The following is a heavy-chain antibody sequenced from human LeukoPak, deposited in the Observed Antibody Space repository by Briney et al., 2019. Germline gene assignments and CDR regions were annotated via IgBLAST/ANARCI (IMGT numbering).Heavy chain of an antibody. J-gene: IGHJ4*02. CDR1: GFTVSDNY. V-gene: IGHV3-66*04. D-gene: IGHD3-10*01. CDR3: ASQLNYYGSGSYFSPTDY. Sequence: PGGSLRLSCAASGFTVSDNYMSWVRQTPGKGLEWVSIIYSGGPTYYADSVKGRFTISRDNSKNTLYLQMNSLRAEDTAVYYCASQLNYYGSGSYFSPTDYWGQGTLVTVSS. CDR2: IYSGGPT.